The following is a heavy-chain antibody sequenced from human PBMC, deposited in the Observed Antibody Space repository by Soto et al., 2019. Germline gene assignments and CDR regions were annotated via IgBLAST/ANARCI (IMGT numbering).Heavy chain of an antibody. Sequence: PGGSLRLSCAASGFTFSSYWMHWARQAPGKGLVWVSRINSDGSSTSYANSVKGRFTISRDNAKNTLYLQMNSPRAEDTAVYYCARDEEGYYDYIWGSPSSRFDPWGQGTLVTVSS. V-gene: IGHV3-74*01. CDR3: ARDEEGYYDYIWGSPSSRFDP. CDR2: INSDGSST. D-gene: IGHD3-16*01. J-gene: IGHJ5*02. CDR1: GFTFSSYW.